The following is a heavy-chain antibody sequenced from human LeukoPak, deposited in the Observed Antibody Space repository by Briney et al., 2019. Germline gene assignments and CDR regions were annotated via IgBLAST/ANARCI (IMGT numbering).Heavy chain of an antibody. Sequence: GGSLRLSCAASGFTFSSYGMHWVRQAPGKGLEWVAAISYDGSNKYYADSVKGRFTISRDNSKNTLYLQMNSLRAEDTAVYYCAKEFPYYYDSSGYYPYYFDYWGQGTLVTVSS. CDR3: AKEFPYYYDSSGYYPYYFDY. CDR1: GFTFSSYG. J-gene: IGHJ4*02. CDR2: ISYDGSNK. D-gene: IGHD3-22*01. V-gene: IGHV3-30*18.